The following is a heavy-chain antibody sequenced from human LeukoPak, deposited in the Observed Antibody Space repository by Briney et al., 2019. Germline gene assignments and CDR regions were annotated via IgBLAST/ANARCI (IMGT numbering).Heavy chain of an antibody. CDR3: ARDWGYDYVWGSYRPYYFDY. J-gene: IGHJ4*02. D-gene: IGHD3-16*02. V-gene: IGHV3-20*04. Sequence: PGGSLRLSCAASGFTVSSNYMSWVRQAPGKGLEWVSGINWNGGSTGYADSVKGRFTISRDNAKNSLYLQMNSLRAEDTALYYCARDWGYDYVWGSYRPYYFDYWGQGALVTVTS. CDR1: GFTVSSNY. CDR2: INWNGGST.